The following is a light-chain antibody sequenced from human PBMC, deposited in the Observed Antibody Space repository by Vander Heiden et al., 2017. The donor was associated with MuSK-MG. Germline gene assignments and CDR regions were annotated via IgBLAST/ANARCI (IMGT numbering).Light chain of an antibody. V-gene: IGLV3-9*01. CDR1: NIGSKN. CDR3: QVWDSSTAGV. CDR2: RDS. J-gene: IGLJ3*02. Sequence: SYELTQPLSVSVALGQTARITCGGNNIGSKNVHWYQQKPGQAPGRGIYRDSNRPSGIPERFSGSNSGNTATLTISRAQAGDEADDDCQVWDSSTAGVFGGGTKLTVL.